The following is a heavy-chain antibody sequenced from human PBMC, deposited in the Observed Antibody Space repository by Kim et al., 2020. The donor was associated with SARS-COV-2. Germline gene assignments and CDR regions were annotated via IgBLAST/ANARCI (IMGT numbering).Heavy chain of an antibody. V-gene: IGHV1-69*13. CDR2: IIPIFGTA. D-gene: IGHD5-12*01. CDR3: ARDSASGDGYNWPSLDY. J-gene: IGHJ4*02. Sequence: SVKVSCKASGGTFSSYAISWVRQAPGQGLEWMGGIIPIFGTANYAQKFQGRVTITADESTSTAYMELSSLRSEDTAVYYCARDSASGDGYNWPSLDYWGQGTLVTVSS. CDR1: GGTFSSYA.